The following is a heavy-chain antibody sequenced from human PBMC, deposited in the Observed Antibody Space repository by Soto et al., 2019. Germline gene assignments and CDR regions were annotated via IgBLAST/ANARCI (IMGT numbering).Heavy chain of an antibody. CDR3: ARVPSSSGRAHFDY. CDR1: GFTFSSYA. V-gene: IGHV3-30-3*01. CDR2: ISYDGSNK. Sequence: VQLVASGGGVVQPGRSLRLSCAASGFTFSSYAMHWVRQAPGKGLEWVAVISYDGSNKYYADSVKGRFTISRDNSKNTLYLHMNSLIAEHPAVYYCARVPSSSGRAHFDYWVQGTLVTVSS. J-gene: IGHJ4*02. D-gene: IGHD2-15*01.